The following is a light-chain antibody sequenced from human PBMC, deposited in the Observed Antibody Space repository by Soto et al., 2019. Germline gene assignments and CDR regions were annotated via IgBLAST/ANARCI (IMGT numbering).Light chain of an antibody. CDR3: QQRSNWPPLT. CDR2: EAS. CDR1: QNIDKY. V-gene: IGKV3-11*01. Sequence: EIVLTQSPATLSLSPGERATLSCRASQNIDKYLAWYQQRPGQPPRLLIFEASNRATGIPARFSGSGSGTDFTLTISSLEPEEFAVYYCQQRSNWPPLTFGGGTKVEI. J-gene: IGKJ4*01.